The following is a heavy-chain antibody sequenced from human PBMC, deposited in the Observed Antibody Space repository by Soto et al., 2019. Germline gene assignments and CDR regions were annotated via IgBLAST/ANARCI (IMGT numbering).Heavy chain of an antibody. CDR1: GYRFTDYA. CDR3: ARDGAHYTPLDH. Sequence: GASVNVSCKGSGYRFTDYAIHWVRQAPGQGLEWMGWINVGNGNTGYSRKFQGRVTNVRDMSASTAYIEVTSLTSEDTAIYYLARDGAHYTPLDHWGQGTLVTVS. V-gene: IGHV1-3*01. D-gene: IGHD2-15*01. J-gene: IGHJ4*02. CDR2: INVGNGNT.